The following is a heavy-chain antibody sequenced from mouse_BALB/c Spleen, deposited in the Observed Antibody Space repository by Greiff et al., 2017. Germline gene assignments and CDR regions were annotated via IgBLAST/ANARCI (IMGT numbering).Heavy chain of an antibody. Sequence: ESGPGLVKPSQSLSLTCTVTGYSISSDYAWNWIRQFPGNKLEWMGYISYSGSTSYNPSLKSRISITRDTSKNQFFLQLNSVTTEDTATYYCARDYGSTLDYWGQGTTLTVSS. CDR1: GYSISSDYA. CDR3: ARDYGSTLDY. J-gene: IGHJ2*01. D-gene: IGHD1-1*01. V-gene: IGHV3-2*02. CDR2: ISYSGST.